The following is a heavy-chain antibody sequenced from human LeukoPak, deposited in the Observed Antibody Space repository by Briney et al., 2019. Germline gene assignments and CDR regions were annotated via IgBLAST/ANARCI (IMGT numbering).Heavy chain of an antibody. V-gene: IGHV3-48*04. Sequence: PGGSLRFSGVAAGFTFSTYSMNWVRQAPGKGLKWVSYISSNSATIYYADSVKGRFTISRDNAKNSLYLQLNSLRAEDTAVYYCARVGGIGNCSGGTCYSKYYFYYMDVWGKGTTVTVSS. D-gene: IGHD2-15*01. J-gene: IGHJ6*03. CDR1: GFTFSTYS. CDR2: ISSNSATI. CDR3: ARVGGIGNCSGGTCYSKYYFYYMDV.